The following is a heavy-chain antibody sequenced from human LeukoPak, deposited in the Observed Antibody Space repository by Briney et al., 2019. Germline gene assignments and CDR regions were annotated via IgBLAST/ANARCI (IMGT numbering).Heavy chain of an antibody. CDR2: INGGSDNA. D-gene: IGHD3-10*01. CDR1: GYTFTSYA. J-gene: IGHJ4*02. Sequence: ASVKVSCKASGYTFTSYAMHSGRQAPGQRLEWMGWINGGSDNAKYLQKFQGRGTISRDTSASTAYMELSSLRSEDTAVYYCERSLGSHNFAYWGQGTLVTVSS. CDR3: ERSLGSHNFAY. V-gene: IGHV1-3*01.